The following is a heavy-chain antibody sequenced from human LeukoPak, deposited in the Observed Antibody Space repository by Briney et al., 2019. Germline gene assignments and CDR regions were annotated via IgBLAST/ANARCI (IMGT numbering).Heavy chain of an antibody. CDR1: GGSISSYY. V-gene: IGHV4-59*01. CDR3: ASPADYGSGSYYTY. D-gene: IGHD3-10*01. Sequence: SETLSLTCTVSGGSISSYYRSWIRQPPGKGLEWIGYIYYSGSTNYNPSLKSRVTISVDTSKNQFSLKLSSVTAEDTAVYYCASPADYGSGSYYTYWGQGTLVTVSS. CDR2: IYYSGST. J-gene: IGHJ4*02.